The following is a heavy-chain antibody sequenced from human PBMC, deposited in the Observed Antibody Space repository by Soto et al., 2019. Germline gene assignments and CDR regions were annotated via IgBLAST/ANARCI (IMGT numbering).Heavy chain of an antibody. Sequence: ASVKVSCKASGGTFSSYAISWVRQAPGQGLEWMGGIIPIFGTANYAQKFQGRVTITADESTSTAYMELSSLRSEDTAVYYCAWSWGIPGRGNWFDPWGQGTLVTVS. CDR3: AWSWGIPGRGNWFDP. V-gene: IGHV1-69*13. J-gene: IGHJ5*02. CDR1: GGTFSSYA. CDR2: IIPIFGTA. D-gene: IGHD6-13*01.